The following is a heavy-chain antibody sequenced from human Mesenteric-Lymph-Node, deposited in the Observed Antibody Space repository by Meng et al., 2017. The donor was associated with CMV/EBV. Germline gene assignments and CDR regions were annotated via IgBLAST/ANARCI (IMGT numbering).Heavy chain of an antibody. CDR3: ARDRYNGYDYYYYGMDV. Sequence: GGSLRLSCAASGFFPFSFSAMHWVRQAPGKGLEWVAVISFDGRNDQYVDSVKGRFTISRDNSKNMLYLEMNSLRAEDTAIYYCARDRYNGYDYYYYGMDVWGQGTPVTVSS. J-gene: IGHJ6*02. CDR1: GFFPFSFSA. CDR2: ISFDGRND. V-gene: IGHV3-30*03. D-gene: IGHD5-12*01.